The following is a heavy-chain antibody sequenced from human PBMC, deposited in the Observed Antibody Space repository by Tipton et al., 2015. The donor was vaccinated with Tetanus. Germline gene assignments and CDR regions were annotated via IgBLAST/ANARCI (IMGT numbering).Heavy chain of an antibody. J-gene: IGHJ4*02. V-gene: IGHV3-21*01. CDR3: ARAPNRISRAYDY. CDR1: GFTFSTYS. CDR2: IHSSSSYI. Sequence: SLRLSCAASGFTFSTYSMNWVRQAPGKGLEWVSSIHSSSSYIYYADSVRGRFTISRDNARKSLYLQINSLRAEDTAVYYCARAPNRISRAYDYWGQGTQITVSS. D-gene: IGHD1-14*01.